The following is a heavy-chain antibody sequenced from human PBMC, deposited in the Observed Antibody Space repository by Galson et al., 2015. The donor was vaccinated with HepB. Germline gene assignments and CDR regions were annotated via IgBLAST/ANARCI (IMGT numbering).Heavy chain of an antibody. CDR1: GYTFTSYY. Sequence: SVKVSCKASGYTFTSYYMHWVRQAPGQGLEWMGIINPSGGSTSYAQKFQGRVTMTRDTSTSTVYMELSSLRSEDTAVYYCARGKTRYCSGGSCYSRGYYFDYWGQGTLVTVSS. CDR2: INPSGGST. V-gene: IGHV1-46*01. J-gene: IGHJ4*02. D-gene: IGHD2-15*01. CDR3: ARGKTRYCSGGSCYSRGYYFDY.